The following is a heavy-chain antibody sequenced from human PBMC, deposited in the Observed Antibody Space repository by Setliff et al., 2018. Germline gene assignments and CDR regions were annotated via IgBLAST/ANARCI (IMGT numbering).Heavy chain of an antibody. CDR2: INPHGSEK. V-gene: IGHV3-7*01. J-gene: IGHJ4*02. CDR1: GLSYINDW. CDR3: FGAGTCSY. D-gene: IGHD3-10*01. Sequence: GGSLRLSCTASGLSYINDWVSWVRQAPGKGLEWLASINPHGSEKYYADSVKGRFTISRDNAKNSLSLQMNNLRTEDTAVYYCFGAGTCSYWGQGTMVTVSS.